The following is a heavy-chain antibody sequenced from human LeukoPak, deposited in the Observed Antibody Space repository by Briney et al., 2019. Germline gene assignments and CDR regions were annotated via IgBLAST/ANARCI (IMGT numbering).Heavy chain of an antibody. Sequence: SVKVSCKASGGTFSSYAISWVRQAPGQGLEWMGGIIPIFGTANYAQKFQGRVTITADESTSTAYMELSSLRSEDTAVYYCARAPVSSITGTTSRGDWFDHWGQGTLVTVSS. CDR2: IIPIFGTA. CDR1: GGTFSSYA. D-gene: IGHD1-7*01. J-gene: IGHJ5*02. V-gene: IGHV1-69*13. CDR3: ARAPVSSITGTTSRGDWFDH.